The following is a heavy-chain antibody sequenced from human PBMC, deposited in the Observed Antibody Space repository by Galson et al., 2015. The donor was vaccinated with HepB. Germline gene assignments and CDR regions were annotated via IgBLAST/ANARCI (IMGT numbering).Heavy chain of an antibody. D-gene: IGHD5-12*01. CDR1: KFTFGDYT. CDR2: IRSKAHGGTT. Sequence: SLRLSCAGSKFTFGDYTMSWFRQAPGKGLEWVGSIRSKAHGGTTEYVASVKGRFTISRHDSKSVAYLQMNGLTTEDTAMYYCAGDRKGGYGPFDHWGQGTLVTVSS. V-gene: IGHV3-49*03. CDR3: AGDRKGGYGPFDH. J-gene: IGHJ4*02.